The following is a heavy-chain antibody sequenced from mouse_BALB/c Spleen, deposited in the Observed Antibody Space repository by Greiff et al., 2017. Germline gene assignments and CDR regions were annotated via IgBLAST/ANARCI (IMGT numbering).Heavy chain of an antibody. D-gene: IGHD1-2*01. CDR1: GFTFSSYG. V-gene: IGHV5-6*01. J-gene: IGHJ3*01. CDR3: ARDYYGPQAWFAY. Sequence: EVKVVDSGGDLVKPGGSLKLSCAASGFTFSSYGMSWVRQTPDKRLEWVATISSGGSYTYYPDSVKGRFTISRDNAKNTLYLQMSSLKSEDTAMYYCARDYYGPQAWFAYWGQGTLVTVAA. CDR2: ISSGGSYT.